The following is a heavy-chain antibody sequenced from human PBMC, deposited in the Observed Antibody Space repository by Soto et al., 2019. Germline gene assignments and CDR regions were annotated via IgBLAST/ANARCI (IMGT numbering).Heavy chain of an antibody. CDR1: GFTFDDYA. CDR3: AKPYCSSTSCYYYYMDV. D-gene: IGHD2-2*01. J-gene: IGHJ6*03. V-gene: IGHV3-9*01. CDR2: ISWNSGSI. Sequence: SLRLSWAAAGFTFDDYAMHRVRQATGKGLEWVSGISWNSGSIGYADSVKGRFTISRDNAKNSLYLQMNSLRAEDTALYYCAKPYCSSTSCYYYYMDVWGKGTTVTSP.